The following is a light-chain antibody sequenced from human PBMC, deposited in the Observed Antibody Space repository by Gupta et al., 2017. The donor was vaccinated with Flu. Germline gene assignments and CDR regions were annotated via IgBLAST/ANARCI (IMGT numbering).Light chain of an antibody. CDR3: LLCYGDIRV. CDR2: DTS. J-gene: IGLJ2*01. CDR1: SGVVTDGHW. V-gene: IGLV7-46*01. Sequence: QALVPQHPSLPLSPAGTLTLTCGSCSGVVTDGHWPYWFQQKPGQAPRTLIYDTSNKHPWTPARFSGSLLGGKAALTLSGGQPEDEAEYYCLLCYGDIRVFGGGTKLTVL.